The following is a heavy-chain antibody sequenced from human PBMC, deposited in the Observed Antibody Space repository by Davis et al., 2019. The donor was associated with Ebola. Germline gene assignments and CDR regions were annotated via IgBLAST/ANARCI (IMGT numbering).Heavy chain of an antibody. D-gene: IGHD3-22*01. Sequence: PGGSLRLSCAASGFSFSSYWMHWVRQAPGKGLVWVSNIKSDGSTTNYADSVKGRFTISRDNAKNTLYLKMNNPIAEDTAVYFCVRLAGPNWGQGTLVAVSS. CDR2: IKSDGSTT. V-gene: IGHV3-74*01. CDR3: VRLAGPN. J-gene: IGHJ4*02. CDR1: GFSFSSYW.